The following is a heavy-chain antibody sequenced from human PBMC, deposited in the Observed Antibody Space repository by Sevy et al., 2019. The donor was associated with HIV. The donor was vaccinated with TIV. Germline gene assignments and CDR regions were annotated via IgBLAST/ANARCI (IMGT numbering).Heavy chain of an antibody. CDR3: ARGWRGYGTAGYYYYGMDV. D-gene: IGHD5-12*01. CDR2: IKQDGSEK. J-gene: IGHJ6*02. V-gene: IGHV3-7*03. Sequence: GGCLRLSCAASGFTFSSYWMSWVRQAPGKGLEWVANIKQDGSEKYYVDSVKGRFTISRDNAKNSLYLQMNSLRAEDTAVYYCARGWRGYGTAGYYYYGMDVWGQGTTVTVSS. CDR1: GFTFSSYW.